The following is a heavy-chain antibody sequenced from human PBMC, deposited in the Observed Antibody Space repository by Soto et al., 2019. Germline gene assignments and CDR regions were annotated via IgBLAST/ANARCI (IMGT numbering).Heavy chain of an antibody. J-gene: IGHJ4*02. CDR2: IIPILGIA. CDR1: GGTFSSYT. V-gene: IGHV1-69*02. D-gene: IGHD3-22*01. Sequence: QVQLVQSGAEVKKPGSSVKVSCKASGGTFSSYTISWVRQAPGQGLEWMGRIIPILGIANYAQKFQGRVTIXAXXSTSTAYMELSSLRSEDTAVYYCARGDYYDSSVDYWGQGTLVTVSS. CDR3: ARGDYYDSSVDY.